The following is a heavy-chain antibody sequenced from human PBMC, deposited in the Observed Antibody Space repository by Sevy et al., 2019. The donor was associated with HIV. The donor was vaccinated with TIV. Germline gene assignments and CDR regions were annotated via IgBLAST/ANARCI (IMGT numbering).Heavy chain of an antibody. CDR1: RGSFSGYF. Sequence: SETLYLTCAVSRGSFSGYFWNWIRHSPGKGRGWIGETNHTGSLNYNPSIKSRVTLSVDASTSHWSLHLGSVTAADTAVYYCARGRQAYVVVVPSTVPFEYWGRGTLVTVSS. J-gene: IGHJ4*02. V-gene: IGHV4-34*01. D-gene: IGHD2-2*01. CDR2: TNHTGSL. CDR3: ARGRQAYVVVVPSTVPFEY.